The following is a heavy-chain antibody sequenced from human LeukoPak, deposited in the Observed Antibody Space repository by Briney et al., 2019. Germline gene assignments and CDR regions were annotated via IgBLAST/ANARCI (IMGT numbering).Heavy chain of an antibody. CDR3: ARIYNCFDP. Sequence: SETLSLTCTVSGDSINSGASFWSWIRQPAGKGLEWIGRVSSTGSSKYNPSLESRLGISLDMSENQFSLKLSSVTAADTAVYYCARIYNCFDPWGQGTLVTVSS. CDR1: GDSINSGASF. V-gene: IGHV4-61*02. CDR2: VSSTGSS. J-gene: IGHJ5*02.